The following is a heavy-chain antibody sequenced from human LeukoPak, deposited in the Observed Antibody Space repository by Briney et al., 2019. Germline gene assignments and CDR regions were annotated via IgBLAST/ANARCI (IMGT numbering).Heavy chain of an antibody. CDR1: GYTLTELS. Sequence: ASVKVSCKVSGYTLTELSMHWVRQAPGKGLEWMGWINTNNGNPTYAQGFTGRFVFSLDTSVSTAYLQISSLKAEDTAVYYCATLLVVSSRDAFDIWGQGTMVTVSS. D-gene: IGHD3-22*01. V-gene: IGHV7-4-1*02. CDR3: ATLLVVSSRDAFDI. J-gene: IGHJ3*02. CDR2: INTNNGNP.